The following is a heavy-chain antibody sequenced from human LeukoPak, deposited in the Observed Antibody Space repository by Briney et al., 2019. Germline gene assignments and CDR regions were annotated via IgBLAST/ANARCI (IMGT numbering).Heavy chain of an antibody. J-gene: IGHJ3*02. Sequence: ASVKVSCKASGGTFSSYAISWVRQAPGQGLEWMGGIIPIFGTANYAQKLQGRVTITADESTSTAYMELSSLRSEDTAVYYCASVQPYYYDSSGYGAFDIWGQGTMVTVSS. CDR3: ASVQPYYYDSSGYGAFDI. D-gene: IGHD3-22*01. V-gene: IGHV1-69*13. CDR1: GGTFSSYA. CDR2: IIPIFGTA.